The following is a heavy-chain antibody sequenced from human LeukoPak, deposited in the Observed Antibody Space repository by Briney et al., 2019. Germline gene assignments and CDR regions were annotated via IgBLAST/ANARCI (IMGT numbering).Heavy chain of an antibody. CDR2: ARNKANSYTT. CDR1: GFTFSDHY. V-gene: IGHV3-72*01. J-gene: IGHJ4*02. Sequence: GGSLRLSCAASGFTFSDHYMDWVRQAPGKGLEWVGRARNKANSYTTEYAAAVKGICTISRDDSKTSLYLQMNSLKTEDTAVYYCARANVYYGDGYYPVVGYYFDYWGQGTLVTVSS. CDR3: ARANVYYGDGYYPVVGYYFDY. D-gene: IGHD3-22*01.